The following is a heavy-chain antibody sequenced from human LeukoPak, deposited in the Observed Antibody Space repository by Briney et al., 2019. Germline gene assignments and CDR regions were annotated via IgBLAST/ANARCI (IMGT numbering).Heavy chain of an antibody. J-gene: IGHJ4*02. CDR1: GGSISSYY. Sequence: SETLSLTCTVSGGSISSYYWSWIRQPPGKGLEWIGYIYYSGSTNYNPSLKSRVTMSVDTSKNQFSLKLSSVTAADTAVYYCASSDYGDTPLRGEELLNWGQGTLVTVSS. CDR2: IYYSGST. D-gene: IGHD4-17*01. V-gene: IGHV4-59*12. CDR3: ASSDYGDTPLRGEELLN.